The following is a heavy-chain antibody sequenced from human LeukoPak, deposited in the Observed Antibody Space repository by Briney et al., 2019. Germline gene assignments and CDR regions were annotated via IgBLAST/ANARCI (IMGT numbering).Heavy chain of an antibody. Sequence: SETLSLTCAVYGGSFSGYYWSWIRQSPGKGLEWIGEINHSGSTNYNPSLKSRVTISVDTSKNQFSLKLSSVTAADTAVYYCARLYSSSYWGQGTLVTVSS. V-gene: IGHV4-34*01. J-gene: IGHJ4*02. D-gene: IGHD6-13*01. CDR2: INHSGST. CDR1: GGSFSGYY. CDR3: ARLYSSSY.